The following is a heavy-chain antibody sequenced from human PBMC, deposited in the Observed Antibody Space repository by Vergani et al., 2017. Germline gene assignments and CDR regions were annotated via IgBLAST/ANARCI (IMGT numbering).Heavy chain of an antibody. CDR1: GGSFSGYY. CDR3: ARVVKGRELDY. J-gene: IGHJ4*02. CDR2: INHSGST. V-gene: IGHV4-34*01. D-gene: IGHD3-10*01. Sequence: QVQLQESGPGLLKPSETLSLTCAVYGGSFSGYYWSWIRQPPGKGLEWIGEINHSGSTNYNPSLKSRVTISVDTSKNQFSLKLSSVTAADTAVYYCARVVKGRELDYWGQGTLVTVSS.